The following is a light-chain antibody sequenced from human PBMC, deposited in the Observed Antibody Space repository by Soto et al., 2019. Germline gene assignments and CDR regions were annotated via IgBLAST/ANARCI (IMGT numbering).Light chain of an antibody. Sequence: IPMTQSPSARAGSVGEGVTVTCRASKHISSYLNWYQQKRGKAPKLLIYIATTLQSGVPSRFSGSGSGTDFTLTISSLQPEDFATYYCQQSYNPPWTFGQGTKVDIK. CDR1: KHISSY. V-gene: IGKV1-39*01. J-gene: IGKJ1*01. CDR3: QQSYNPPWT. CDR2: IAT.